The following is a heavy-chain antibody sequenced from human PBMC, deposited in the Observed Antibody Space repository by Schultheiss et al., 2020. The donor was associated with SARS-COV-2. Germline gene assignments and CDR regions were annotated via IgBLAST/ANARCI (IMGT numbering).Heavy chain of an antibody. Sequence: GGSLRLSCAASGFTFSSYGMHWVRQAPGKGLEWVAVIWYDGSNKYYADSVKGRFTISRDNAKNSLYLQMNSLRAEDTAVYYCARVVRAYKYAMDVWGQGTTVTVSS. CDR1: GFTFSSYG. J-gene: IGHJ6*02. CDR2: IWYDGSNK. V-gene: IGHV3-33*01. CDR3: ARVVRAYKYAMDV. D-gene: IGHD4-23*01.